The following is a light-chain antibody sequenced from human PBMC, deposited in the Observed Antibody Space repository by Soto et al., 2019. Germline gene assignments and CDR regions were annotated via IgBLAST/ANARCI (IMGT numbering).Light chain of an antibody. Sequence: EIVMTQSPLTLPVTPGEPASISCRSSQSLLYNNTYNYLDWYVQKPGQSPQLLIYFGSNRAPGVPDRFSGSGSVTDFTLKINRVAAEDVGTYYCMQALQSLTFGQGTRLEIK. V-gene: IGKV2-28*01. CDR1: QSLLYNNTYNY. CDR3: MQALQSLT. J-gene: IGKJ5*01. CDR2: FGS.